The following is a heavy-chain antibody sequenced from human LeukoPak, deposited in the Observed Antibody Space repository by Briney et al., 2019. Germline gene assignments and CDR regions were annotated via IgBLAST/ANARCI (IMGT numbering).Heavy chain of an antibody. J-gene: IGHJ4*02. V-gene: IGHV3-33*01. CDR2: IWYDGSNK. D-gene: IGHD6-13*01. Sequence: GRSLRLSCAASGFTFSSYGMHWVRQAPGKGLEWVAVIWYDGSNKYYADSVKGRFTISRDNSKNTLYLQMNSLGAEDTAVYYCARDRDSSIVGTMDYWGQGTLVTVSS. CDR1: GFTFSSYG. CDR3: ARDRDSSIVGTMDY.